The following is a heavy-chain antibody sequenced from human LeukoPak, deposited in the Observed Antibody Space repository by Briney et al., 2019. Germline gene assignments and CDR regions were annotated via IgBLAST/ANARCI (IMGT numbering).Heavy chain of an antibody. V-gene: IGHV4-34*01. Sequence: SETLSLTCAVYGGSFSGYYWSWIRQPPGKGLEWIGEINHSGSTNYNPSLKSRVTISVDTSKNQFSLKLSSVTAADTAVYYCAREGYGHGAHDAFDIWGQGTMVTVSS. D-gene: IGHD1-1*01. CDR3: AREGYGHGAHDAFDI. CDR1: GGSFSGYY. CDR2: INHSGST. J-gene: IGHJ3*02.